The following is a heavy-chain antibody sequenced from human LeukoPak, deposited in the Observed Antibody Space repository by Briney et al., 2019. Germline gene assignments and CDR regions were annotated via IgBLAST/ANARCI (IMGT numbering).Heavy chain of an antibody. D-gene: IGHD3-16*02. V-gene: IGHV4-59*11. CDR1: GGSISSHY. CDR3: ARVLGVYPTLFDY. CDR2: SNSGST. J-gene: IGHJ4*02. Sequence: SETLSLTCTVSGGSISSHYWSWIRQPPGKGLEWIGISNSGSTNYNPSLKSRVTISVDTSKNQFSLKLSSVTAADTAVYYCARVLGVYPTLFDYWGQGTLVTVSS.